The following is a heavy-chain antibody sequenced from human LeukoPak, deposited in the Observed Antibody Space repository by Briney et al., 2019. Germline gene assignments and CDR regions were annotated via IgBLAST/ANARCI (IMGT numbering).Heavy chain of an antibody. CDR3: AREGRYSSSSFFSVDYMDV. CDR1: GYTFTGYY. CDR2: INPNSGGT. D-gene: IGHD6-6*01. Sequence: ASVEVSCKASGYTFTGYYMHWVRQAPGQGLEWMGWINPNSGGTNYAQKFQGRVTMTRDTSISTAYMELSRLRSDDTAVYYCAREGRYSSSSFFSVDYMDVWGKGTTVTVSS. V-gene: IGHV1-2*02. J-gene: IGHJ6*03.